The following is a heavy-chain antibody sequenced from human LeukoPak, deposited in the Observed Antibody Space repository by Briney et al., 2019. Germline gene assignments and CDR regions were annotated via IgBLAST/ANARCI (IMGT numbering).Heavy chain of an antibody. CDR2: IYYSGST. CDR3: ARGVWAYYDILTGYYFFDY. D-gene: IGHD3-9*01. Sequence: SETLSLTCTVSGGSISSYYWSWIRQPPGKGLEWIGYIYYSGSTNYNPPLKSRVTISVDTSKNQFSLKLSSVTAADTAVYYCARGVWAYYDILTGYYFFDYWGQGTLDTVSS. CDR1: GGSISSYY. J-gene: IGHJ4*02. V-gene: IGHV4-59*01.